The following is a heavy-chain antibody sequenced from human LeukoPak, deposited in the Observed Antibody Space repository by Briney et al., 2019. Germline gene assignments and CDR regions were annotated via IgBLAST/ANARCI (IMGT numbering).Heavy chain of an antibody. J-gene: IGHJ4*02. CDR3: ARGIALYSSGWYEAALDY. CDR2: IYYSGST. D-gene: IGHD6-19*01. Sequence: TSETLSLTCTASGGSISSYYWSWIRQPPGKGLEWIGYIYYSGSTNYNPSLKSRVTISVDTSKNQFCLKLSSVTAADTAVYYCARGIALYSSGWYEAALDYWGQGTLVTVSS. V-gene: IGHV4-59*01. CDR1: GGSISSYY.